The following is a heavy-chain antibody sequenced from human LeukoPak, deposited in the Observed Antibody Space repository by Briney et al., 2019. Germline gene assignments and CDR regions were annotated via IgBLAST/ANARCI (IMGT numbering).Heavy chain of an antibody. J-gene: IGHJ4*02. CDR1: GFTFSSYA. V-gene: IGHV3-23*01. CDR3: AKCGDYDILTGPAFDY. Sequence: GGSLRLSCAASGFTFSSYAMSWVRQAPGKGLEWVSAISGSGGSTYYADSVKGRFTISRDNSKNTLYLQMNSLRAEDTAVYYCAKCGDYDILTGPAFDYWGQGTLVTVSS. CDR2: ISGSGGST. D-gene: IGHD3-9*01.